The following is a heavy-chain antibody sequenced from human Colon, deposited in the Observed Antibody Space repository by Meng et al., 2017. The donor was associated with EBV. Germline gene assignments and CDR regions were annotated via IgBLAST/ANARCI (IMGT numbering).Heavy chain of an antibody. CDR2: INHSGST. Sequence: QVQLQQWGAXLLKPXXXLSLTCAXDGGSFSGYYWTWIRQPPGKGLEWIGEINHSGSTNYNPSLKSRVTISVDTSKNQFSLKVTSVTAADTAVYYCARYRLQNDYGDQLYYFDYLGQGSLVTVSS. CDR1: GGSFSGYY. CDR3: ARYRLQNDYGDQLYYFDY. J-gene: IGHJ4*02. V-gene: IGHV4-34*01. D-gene: IGHD4-17*01.